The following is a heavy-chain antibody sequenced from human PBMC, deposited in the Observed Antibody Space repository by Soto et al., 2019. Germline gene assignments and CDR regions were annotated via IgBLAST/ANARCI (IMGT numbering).Heavy chain of an antibody. J-gene: IGHJ4*02. V-gene: IGHV3-23*01. D-gene: IGHD2-2*01. Sequence: EVQLLESGGGLVQPGGSLRLSCAASGFTISSYAINWVRQAPGKGLEWVSGIRDSDGSTYYADSVKGRFALSRDTSKNTLYLQMKSLRPEDTAIYYCAKGSFTSSPDHWGQGTLVTVSS. CDR1: GFTISSYA. CDR2: IRDSDGST. CDR3: AKGSFTSSPDH.